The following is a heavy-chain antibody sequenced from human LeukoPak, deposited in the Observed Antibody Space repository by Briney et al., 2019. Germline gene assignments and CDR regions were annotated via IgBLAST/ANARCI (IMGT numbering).Heavy chain of an antibody. D-gene: IGHD4-17*01. CDR3: ARDPTTVTTIFNS. CDR1: GVSISAYY. J-gene: IGHJ4*02. CDR2: IYPGESIYASENT. V-gene: IGHV4-4*07. Sequence: SETLSLTCSVSGVSISAYYWSWIRQPAGKGLEWIGRIYPGESIYASENTNYNPSLKSRVSMSGDTSKNQVSLKLRSVTAADTAVYYCARDPTTVTTIFNSWGQGTLVTVSS.